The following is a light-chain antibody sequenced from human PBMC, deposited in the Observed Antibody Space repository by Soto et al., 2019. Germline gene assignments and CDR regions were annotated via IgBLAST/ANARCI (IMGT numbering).Light chain of an antibody. CDR3: SSYTRSSTVV. V-gene: IGLV2-14*01. CDR1: SGDVGGYNY. CDR2: EVS. J-gene: IGLJ2*01. Sequence: QSALTQPASVSGSPGQSITISCTGTSGDVGGYNYVSWYQQHPGKAPKLMIFEVSDRPSGVSDRFSGSKSGTTASLTISGLQAEDEADYYCSSYTRSSTVVFGGGTKVTVL.